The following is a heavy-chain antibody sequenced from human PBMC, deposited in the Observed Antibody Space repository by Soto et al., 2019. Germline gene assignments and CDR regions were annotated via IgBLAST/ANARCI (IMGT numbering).Heavy chain of an antibody. D-gene: IGHD3-3*01. CDR1: GYTLTELS. CDR3: APSITILGVAPQY. Sequence: ASVKVSCKVSGYTLTELSMHWVRQAPGKGLEWMGGFDPEDGETIYAQKFQGRVTMTEDTATDTAYMELSSLRSDDTAVYYCAPSITILGVAPQYWGQGTLVTVSS. V-gene: IGHV1-24*01. CDR2: FDPEDGET. J-gene: IGHJ4*02.